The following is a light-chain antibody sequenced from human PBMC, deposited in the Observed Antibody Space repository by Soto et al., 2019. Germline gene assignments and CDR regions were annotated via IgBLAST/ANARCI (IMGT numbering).Light chain of an antibody. J-gene: IGKJ4*01. CDR2: GAS. V-gene: IGKV3-20*01. CDR3: QQYGTSPPLT. Sequence: EIVLTQSPGTLSLSPGERATLSCRASQSVSSSFLAWYQQKPGQAPRLLIYGASNRATGIPDRFSGSGSGTDFTLTISRLEPEDFAVYYCQQYGTSPPLTFGGGTNVEIK. CDR1: QSVSSSF.